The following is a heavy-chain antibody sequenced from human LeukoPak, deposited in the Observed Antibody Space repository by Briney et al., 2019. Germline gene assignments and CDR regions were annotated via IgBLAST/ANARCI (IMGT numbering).Heavy chain of an antibody. J-gene: IGHJ4*02. V-gene: IGHV5-51*01. Sequence: GESLKISCKGSGYSFTSYWIGWVRQMPGKGLEWMGIIYPGDSDTRYSPSFQGQVTISADKSISTAYLQWSSLEASDTAMYYCARSPEAVAGAGYFDYWGQGTLVTVSS. CDR1: GYSFTSYW. CDR2: IYPGDSDT. CDR3: ARSPEAVAGAGYFDY. D-gene: IGHD6-19*01.